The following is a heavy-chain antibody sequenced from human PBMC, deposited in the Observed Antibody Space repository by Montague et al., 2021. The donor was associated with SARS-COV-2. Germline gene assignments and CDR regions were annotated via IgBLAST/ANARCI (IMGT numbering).Heavy chain of an antibody. V-gene: IGHV4-61*02. CDR3: ARDTAVASLFDY. CDR2: ISISGST. CDR1: SGSISSGSYY. D-gene: IGHD6-19*01. Sequence: TLSLTCTVSSGSISSGSYYWSWIRQPAGKGLEWIGRISISGSTNYNPSLKSRVTISVDTSKNQFSLKLSSVTAADTAVYYCARDTAVASLFDYWGQGTLVTVSS. J-gene: IGHJ4*02.